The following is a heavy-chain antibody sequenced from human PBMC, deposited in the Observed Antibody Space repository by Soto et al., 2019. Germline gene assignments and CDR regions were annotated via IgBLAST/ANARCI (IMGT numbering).Heavy chain of an antibody. Sequence: XESLRLSCATSDFTFRNYGMNWVRQAPGKGLEWVANIKPDVSATNYVDSVKGRFTISRDNVRNSVSLQMNSLRVEDTAVYFCFGGNGGPQWGQGTLVTVSS. CDR1: DFTFRNYG. D-gene: IGHD3-16*01. CDR2: IKPDVSAT. V-gene: IGHV3-7*03. CDR3: FGGNGGPQ. J-gene: IGHJ4*02.